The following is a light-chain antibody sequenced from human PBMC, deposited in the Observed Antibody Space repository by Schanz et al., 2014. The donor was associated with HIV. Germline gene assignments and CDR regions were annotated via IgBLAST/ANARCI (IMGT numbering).Light chain of an antibody. Sequence: DIQMTQSPSSLSASVGARVTITCQASQDISNYLNWYQQKPGKAPKLLIYDASNLETGVPSRFSGGGSGTDFTFTISSLQPEDYATYFCQQFDSLPITFGQGTRLEIK. J-gene: IGKJ5*01. CDR1: QDISNY. V-gene: IGKV1-33*01. CDR3: QQFDSLPIT. CDR2: DAS.